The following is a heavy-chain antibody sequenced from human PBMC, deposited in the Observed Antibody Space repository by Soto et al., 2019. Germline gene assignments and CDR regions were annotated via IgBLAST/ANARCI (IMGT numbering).Heavy chain of an antibody. J-gene: IGHJ6*02. D-gene: IGHD4-4*01. CDR1: GGSISSYS. CDR2: VSDSGGT. V-gene: IGHV4-59*08. CDR3: ASLPTGTHYYYDGMDV. Sequence: PSETLSLTCTVSGGSISSYSWSWIRQPPGRGLEWIAYVSDSGGTNYNPSLESRVTISVDTSKNQFSLKLGSVTAADTAVYYCASLPTGTHYYYDGMDVCGQRTTVTGSS.